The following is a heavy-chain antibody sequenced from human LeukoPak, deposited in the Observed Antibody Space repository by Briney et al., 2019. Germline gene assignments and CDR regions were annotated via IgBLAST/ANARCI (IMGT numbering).Heavy chain of an antibody. D-gene: IGHD2-2*01. CDR3: AKESAATEVMDV. Sequence: PGGSLRLSCEASGFTFSAHGMSWVRQAPGKGLEWVSAISGSGGSTYYADSVKGRFTISRDNSKNTLYLQMNSLRAEDTAVYYCAKESAATEVMDVWGKGTTVTVSS. CDR1: GFTFSAHG. CDR2: ISGSGGST. J-gene: IGHJ6*04. V-gene: IGHV3-23*01.